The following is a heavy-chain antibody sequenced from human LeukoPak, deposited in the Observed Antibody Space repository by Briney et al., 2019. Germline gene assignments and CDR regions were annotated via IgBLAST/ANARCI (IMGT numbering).Heavy chain of an antibody. CDR3: AEDSSGYYTFDY. J-gene: IGHJ4*02. CDR2: IFHSGST. V-gene: IGHV4-38-2*02. D-gene: IGHD3-22*01. CDR1: GYSISSGYY. Sequence: SETLSLTCTVSGYSISSGYYWGWIRQPPGKGLEWIGSIFHSGSTYYNPSLKSRVTISVDTSKNQFSLKLSSVTAADTAVYYCAEDSSGYYTFDYWGQGTLVTVSS.